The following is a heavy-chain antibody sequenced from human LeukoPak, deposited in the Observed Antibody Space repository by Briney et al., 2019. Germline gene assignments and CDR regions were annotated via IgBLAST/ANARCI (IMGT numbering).Heavy chain of an antibody. CDR1: GGSISSYY. D-gene: IGHD1-26*01. V-gene: IGHV4-59*01. CDR3: ARVNSGSYSYYFDY. CDR2: IYYSGSI. Sequence: PSETLSLTCTVSGGSISSYYWSWIRQPPGKGLEWIGYIYYSGSINYNPSLKSRVIISVDKSKNQFSLKLTSVTAADTAVYYCARVNSGSYSYYFDYWGQGTLVTVSS. J-gene: IGHJ4*02.